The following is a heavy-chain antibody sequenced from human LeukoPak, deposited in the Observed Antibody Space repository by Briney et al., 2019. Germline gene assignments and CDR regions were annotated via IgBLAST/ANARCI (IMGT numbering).Heavy chain of an antibody. J-gene: IGHJ3*02. D-gene: IGHD5-12*01. V-gene: IGHV1-8*01. CDR2: MNPNSGNT. CDR3: ARDLVAPAPDYDAFDI. Sequence: ASVKVSCKASGYTFTSYDINWVRQATGQGLEWMGWMNPNSGNTGYAQKFQGRVTMTRNTSISTAYMELSSLRSEDTAVYYCARDLVAPAPDYDAFDIWGQGTMVTVSS. CDR1: GYTFTSYD.